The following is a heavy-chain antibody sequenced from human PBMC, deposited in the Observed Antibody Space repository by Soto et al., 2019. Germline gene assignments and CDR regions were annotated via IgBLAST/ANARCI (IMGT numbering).Heavy chain of an antibody. CDR2: INSDGSST. CDR3: ARDGLYVSGGPPLDF. CDR1: GFTLSRFY. V-gene: IGHV3-74*01. Sequence: EVNLVESGGGSVRPGGSLRLSCEVSGFTLSRFYMHWVRQVPGKGPVWVARINSDGSSTNYADSVKGRFSIVGDSAMNTVFLHMNSLRVEDTGIYYCARDGLYVSGGPPLDFRGQGTVVSVSS. J-gene: IGHJ4*02. D-gene: IGHD5-12*01.